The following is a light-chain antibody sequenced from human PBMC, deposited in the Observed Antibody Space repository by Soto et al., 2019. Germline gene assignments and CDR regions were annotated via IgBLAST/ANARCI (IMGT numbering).Light chain of an antibody. CDR2: EVN. CDR3: GSYATITTLVV. Sequence: QSALTQPPSASGSPGHSVTLSCTGTSSDVGGYNYVSWYQQHPGKAPKLIISEVNKRPSGVPDRFSGSKSGNTASLTVSGLQAEDEADYYCGSYATITTLVVFGGGTKLTVL. CDR1: SSDVGGYNY. V-gene: IGLV2-8*01. J-gene: IGLJ2*01.